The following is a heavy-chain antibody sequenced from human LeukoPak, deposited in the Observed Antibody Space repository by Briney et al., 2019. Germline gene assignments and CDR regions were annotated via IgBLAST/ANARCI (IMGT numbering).Heavy chain of an antibody. CDR3: ARGGWNKFDY. CDR2: IYYNGKT. V-gene: IGHV4-39*07. D-gene: IGHD3-22*01. J-gene: IGHJ4*02. CDR1: GDSVTRDDVH. Sequence: SETLSLTCTVSGDSVTRDDVHWGWIRQPPGKGLEWVGNIYYNGKTYYTPSLQSRVTLSVDMSKNQFSLKLSSMTAADTAVYYCARGGWNKFDYWGQGTLVTVSS.